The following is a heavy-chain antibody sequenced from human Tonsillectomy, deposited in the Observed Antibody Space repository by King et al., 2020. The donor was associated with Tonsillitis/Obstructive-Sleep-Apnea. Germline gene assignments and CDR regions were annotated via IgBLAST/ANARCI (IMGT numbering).Heavy chain of an antibody. D-gene: IGHD3-10*02. Sequence: QLVQSGAEVKKPGESLKISCKASGYSFTTFWIGWVRQMPGRGTEYMGVIYPGDSDTRYSPSFQGQGTISADKSIRTAYLRSSSLKASDTAMYYCARLVSGETYVRYFDYWGQGIRVTVSS. CDR3: ARLVSGETYVRYFDY. CDR2: IYPGDSDT. J-gene: IGHJ4*01. V-gene: IGHV5-51*03. CDR1: GYSFTTFW.